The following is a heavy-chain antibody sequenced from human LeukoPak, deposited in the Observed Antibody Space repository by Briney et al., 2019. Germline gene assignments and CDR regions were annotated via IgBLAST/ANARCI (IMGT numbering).Heavy chain of an antibody. Sequence: KPSETLSLTCTVSGGSLSSSSCYWGWIRQPAGKGLEWIGRIYTSGSTNYNPSLQSRVTISVDTSKNQFSLKLSSVTAADTHVSYCARGGNYYDSSGYSWCDTWGQRTLVTVSS. CDR1: GGSLSSSSCY. J-gene: IGHJ5*02. V-gene: IGHV4-61*02. CDR2: IYTSGST. D-gene: IGHD3-22*01. CDR3: ARGGNYYDSSGYSWCDT.